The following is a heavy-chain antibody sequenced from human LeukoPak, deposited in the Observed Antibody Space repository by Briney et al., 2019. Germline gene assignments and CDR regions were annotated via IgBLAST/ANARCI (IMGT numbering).Heavy chain of an antibody. V-gene: IGHV4-34*01. D-gene: IGHD3-3*01. J-gene: IGHJ4*02. CDR3: ARGLASGYPPIPFDY. CDR1: GGSFDGYY. CDR2: ITYDGST. Sequence: SETLSLTCAVFGGSFDGYYWSWIRQPPGKGLEWIGEITYDGSTNYNPSLKSRVTISVDTSKIQFSLNISSVTAADTAIYYCARGLASGYPPIPFDYWGQGTQVTVSS.